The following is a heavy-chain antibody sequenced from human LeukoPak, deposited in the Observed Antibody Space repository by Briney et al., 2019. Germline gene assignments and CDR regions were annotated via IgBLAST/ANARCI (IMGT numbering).Heavy chain of an antibody. D-gene: IGHD3-22*01. V-gene: IGHV4-34*01. CDR1: GGSFSGYY. CDR3: ARDQYYYDSSGYRLTPEASAFDI. CDR2: INHSGST. Sequence: SETLSLTCAVYGGSFSGYYWSWIRQPPGKGLEWIGEINHSGSTNYNPSLKSRVTISVDTPKNQFSLKLSSVTAADTAVYYCARDQYYYDSSGYRLTPEASAFDIWGQGTMVTVSS. J-gene: IGHJ3*02.